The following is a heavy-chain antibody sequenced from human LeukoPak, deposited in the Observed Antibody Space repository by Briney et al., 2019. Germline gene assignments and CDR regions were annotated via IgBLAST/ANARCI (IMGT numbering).Heavy chain of an antibody. J-gene: IGHJ3*02. V-gene: IGHV4-34*01. CDR1: GGSFSGYY. CDR2: INHSGST. D-gene: IGHD1-26*01. CDR3: ASTTQWELLRVDYAFDI. Sequence: PSETLSLTCAVYGGSFSGYYWSWIRQPPGKGLEWIGQINHSGSTYYNPSLKSRVTISVDTSKNQFSLKLSSVTAADTAVYYCASTTQWELLRVDYAFDIWGQGTMVTVSS.